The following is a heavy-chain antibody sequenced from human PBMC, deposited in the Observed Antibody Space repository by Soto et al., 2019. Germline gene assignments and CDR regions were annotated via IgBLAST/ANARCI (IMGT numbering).Heavy chain of an antibody. J-gene: IGHJ6*02. CDR2: IYYSGST. V-gene: IGHV4-61*01. CDR1: GGSVSSGRYY. CDR3: ARIAAAQYYYYYYGMDV. D-gene: IGHD6-13*01. Sequence: QVQLQESGPGLVKPSETLSLTCTVSGGSVSSGRYYWSWIRQPPGKGLEWIGYIYYSGSTNYNPSLKSRVTISVDTSKNQFSLKLSSVTAADTAVYYCARIAAAQYYYYYYGMDVWGQGTTVTVSS.